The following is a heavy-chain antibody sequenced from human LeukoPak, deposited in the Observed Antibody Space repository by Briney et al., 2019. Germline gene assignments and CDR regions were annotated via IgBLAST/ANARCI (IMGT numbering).Heavy chain of an antibody. CDR3: ARDLYGPWGCYMDV. CDR1: GFTVSSNY. V-gene: IGHV3-66*02. CDR2: IYSGGST. D-gene: IGHD7-27*01. Sequence: GGSLRLSCAASGFTVSSNYMSWVRQAPGKGLEWVSVIYSGGSTYYADSAKGRFTISRDSSTNTLYLQLNSLRAEDTAVYYCARDLYGPWGCYMDVWGKGTTVTVAS. J-gene: IGHJ6*03.